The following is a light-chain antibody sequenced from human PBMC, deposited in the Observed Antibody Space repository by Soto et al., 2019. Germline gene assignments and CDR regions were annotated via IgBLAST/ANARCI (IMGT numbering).Light chain of an antibody. CDR1: QSVSSY. V-gene: IGKV3-11*01. J-gene: IGKJ4*01. CDR2: DAS. Sequence: EIVLTQSLATLSLSPGERATLSCRASQSVSSYLAWYQQKPGQAPRLLIYDASNRATGIPARFSGSGAGTDFTLTISSLVPEDFAVYYCQQRSIWPTVGGGTKVEIK. CDR3: QQRSIWPT.